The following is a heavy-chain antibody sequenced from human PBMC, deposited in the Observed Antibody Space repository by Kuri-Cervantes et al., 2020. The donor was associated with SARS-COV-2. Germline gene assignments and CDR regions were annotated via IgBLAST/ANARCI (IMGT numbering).Heavy chain of an antibody. J-gene: IGHJ4*02. CDR2: IFHSGST. CDR1: GGSFSGYY. D-gene: IGHD1-1*01. V-gene: IGHV4-34*12. Sequence: SETLSLTCGVYGGSFSGYYWTWIRQPPGKGLEWVGEIFHSGSTNYNPSLESRVTISVDKSKNQFSLKLTSVTAADTAIYYCARDRGELDYWGQGTLVTVSS. CDR3: ARDRGELDY.